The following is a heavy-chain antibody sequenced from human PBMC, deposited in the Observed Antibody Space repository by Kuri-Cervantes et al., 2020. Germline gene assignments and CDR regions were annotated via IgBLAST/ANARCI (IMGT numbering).Heavy chain of an antibody. J-gene: IGHJ4*02. CDR3: AKVTNELPFDY. Sequence: GESLKSFCAASGFTFSSYGMHGVRQAPGKGLEWVAVISYDGSNKYYADSVKGRFTISRDNSKNTLYLQMNSLRAEDTDVYYCAKVTNELPFDYWGQGTLVTVSS. CDR2: ISYDGSNK. CDR1: GFTFSSYG. V-gene: IGHV3-30*18. D-gene: IGHD1-26*01.